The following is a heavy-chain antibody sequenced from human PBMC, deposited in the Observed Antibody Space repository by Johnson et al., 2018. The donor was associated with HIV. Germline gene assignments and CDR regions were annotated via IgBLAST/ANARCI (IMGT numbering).Heavy chain of an antibody. CDR2: IGTAGDT. CDR1: GFTFSSYD. Sequence: VQLVESGGGLVQPGGSLRLSCAASGFTFSSYDMHWVRQATGKGLEWVSAIGTAGDTYYPGSVKGRFTISRENAKNSLYLQMNSLRAGDTAVYYCASEAGPDIVGAADDAFDIWGQGTMVTVSS. CDR3: ASEAGPDIVGAADDAFDI. J-gene: IGHJ3*02. D-gene: IGHD1-26*01. V-gene: IGHV3-13*01.